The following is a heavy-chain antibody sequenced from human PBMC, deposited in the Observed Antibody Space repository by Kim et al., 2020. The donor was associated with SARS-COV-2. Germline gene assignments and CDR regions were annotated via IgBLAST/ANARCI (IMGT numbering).Heavy chain of an antibody. D-gene: IGHD3-10*01. Sequence: SETLSLTCTVSGGPISSYYWSWIRQPPGKGLEWIGYIYYSGSTNYNPSLKSRITISVDTSKNQFSLKLTSVTAADTAVYYCARVPFYGSGSYARVDYYGMDVWGPGTTVIVSS. J-gene: IGHJ6*02. CDR1: GGPISSYY. CDR2: IYYSGST. V-gene: IGHV4-59*01. CDR3: ARVPFYGSGSYARVDYYGMDV.